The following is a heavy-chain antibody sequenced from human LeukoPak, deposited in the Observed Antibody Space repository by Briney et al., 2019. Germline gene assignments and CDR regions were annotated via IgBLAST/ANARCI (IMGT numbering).Heavy chain of an antibody. Sequence: GSSVKVSCKASGGTFSSYAISWVRQAPGQGLEWMGGIIPIFGTANYAQKFQGRVTITTGESTSTAYMELSSLRSEDTAVYYCARDRSLRMIAYFDIWGQGTMVTVSS. CDR1: GGTFSSYA. D-gene: IGHD3-22*01. CDR2: IIPIFGTA. J-gene: IGHJ3*02. V-gene: IGHV1-69*05. CDR3: ARDRSLRMIAYFDI.